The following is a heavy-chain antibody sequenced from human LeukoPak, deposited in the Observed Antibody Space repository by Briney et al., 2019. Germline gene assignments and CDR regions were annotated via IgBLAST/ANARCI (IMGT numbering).Heavy chain of an antibody. CDR1: GGTFSSYA. V-gene: IGHV1-69*05. Sequence: GASVKVSCTASGGTFSSYAISWVRQAPGQGLEWMGGIIPIFGTANYAQKFQGRVTITKGTSASVVYMELSSLTSEDTAVYYCARDAHGKAPGWFDPWGQGTLVTVSS. D-gene: IGHD4-23*01. J-gene: IGHJ5*02. CDR3: ARDAHGKAPGWFDP. CDR2: IIPIFGTA.